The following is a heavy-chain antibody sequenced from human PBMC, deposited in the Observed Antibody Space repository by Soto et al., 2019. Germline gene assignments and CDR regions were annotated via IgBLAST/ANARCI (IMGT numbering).Heavy chain of an antibody. CDR1: GFTFDDYT. V-gene: IGHV3-43*01. D-gene: IGHD2-21*02. Sequence: EVQLVESGGVVVQPGGSLRLSCAASGFTFDDYTMHWVRQAPGKGLEWVSLIFWDGSNTHYADSVKGRFTISRDNRKNSLYLQMDRLRTEDTALYYCAKVMADGGNSGPVEYWGQGTLVTVSS. CDR2: IFWDGSNT. J-gene: IGHJ4*02. CDR3: AKVMADGGNSGPVEY.